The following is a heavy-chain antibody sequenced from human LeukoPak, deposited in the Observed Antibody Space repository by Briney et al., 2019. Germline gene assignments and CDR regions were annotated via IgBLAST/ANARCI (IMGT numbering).Heavy chain of an antibody. D-gene: IGHD6-19*01. V-gene: IGHV3-21*01. J-gene: IGHJ4*02. CDR3: ARTHSSGWRNIYYFDY. Sequence: PGGSLRLSCVVSGFTFSRYNINWVRQAPGKGLEWVSSISSSSGYIYYADSVKGRFTISRDNAKNSLYLQMNSLRAEDTAVYYCARTHSSGWRNIYYFDYWGQGTLVTVSS. CDR2: ISSSSGYI. CDR1: GFTFSRYN.